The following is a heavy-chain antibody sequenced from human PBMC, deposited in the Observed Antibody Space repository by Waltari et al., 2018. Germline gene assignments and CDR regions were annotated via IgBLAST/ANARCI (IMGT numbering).Heavy chain of an antibody. CDR1: GGSISSSSYY. CDR2: IYYSGST. Sequence: QLQLQESGPGLVKPSETLSLTCTVSGGSISSSSYYWGWIRQPPGKGLEWIGSIYYSGSTYYNPPLNIRVTISVDTSKNQFSLKLSSVTAADTAVYYCASLDYYDSSGYPFGYWGQGTLVTVSS. V-gene: IGHV4-39*01. J-gene: IGHJ4*02. D-gene: IGHD3-22*01. CDR3: ASLDYYDSSGYPFGY.